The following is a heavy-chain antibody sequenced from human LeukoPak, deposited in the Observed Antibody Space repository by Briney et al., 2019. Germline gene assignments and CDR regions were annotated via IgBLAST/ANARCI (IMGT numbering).Heavy chain of an antibody. CDR1: GYTFTSYD. CDR3: ARNPCSTGSFDP. J-gene: IGHJ5*02. V-gene: IGHV1-8*01. CDR2: MNPNSGNA. Sequence: ASVKVSCKASGYTFTSYDINWVRQATGQGLEWMGWMNPNSGNAGYAQKFQGRVTMTRNTSISTVYMELSSLRSDDTAVYYCARNPCSTGSFDPWGQGTLVTVSS. D-gene: IGHD3-9*01.